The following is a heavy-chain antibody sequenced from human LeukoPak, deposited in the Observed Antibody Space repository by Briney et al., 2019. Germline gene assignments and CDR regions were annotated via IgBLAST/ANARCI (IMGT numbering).Heavy chain of an antibody. J-gene: IGHJ4*02. CDR1: GFIFSHYT. D-gene: IGHD3-10*02. Sequence: GGSLRLSCAASGFIFSHYTMTWVRQAPGKGLEWASSINGSGDATKYGDTVMGRFTISRDNFKNTVSLQMNYVRAEDTAVYYCVKSDCGSDGCKLLSYWGQGTLVIASS. CDR2: INGSGDAT. CDR3: VKSDCGSDGCKLLSY. V-gene: IGHV3-23*01.